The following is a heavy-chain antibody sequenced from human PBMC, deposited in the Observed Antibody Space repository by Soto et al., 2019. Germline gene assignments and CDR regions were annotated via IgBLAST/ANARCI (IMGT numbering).Heavy chain of an antibody. CDR1: GGSFSGYY. Sequence: SETLSLTCAVYGGSFSGYYWSWIRQPPGKGLEWIGEINHSGSTNYNPSLKSRVTISVDTSKNQFSLKLSSVTAADTAVYYCARKAGWGSGSYYNIVRWFDPWGQGTLVTVSS. CDR3: ARKAGWGSGSYYNIVRWFDP. D-gene: IGHD3-10*01. J-gene: IGHJ5*02. V-gene: IGHV4-34*01. CDR2: INHSGST.